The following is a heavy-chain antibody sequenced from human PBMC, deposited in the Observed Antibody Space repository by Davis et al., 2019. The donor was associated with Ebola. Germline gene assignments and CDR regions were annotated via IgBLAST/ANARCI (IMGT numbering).Heavy chain of an antibody. V-gene: IGHV4-59*01. D-gene: IGHD4-17*01. J-gene: IGHJ6*02. CDR3: ARGNYGDYIVLYYYNMDV. CDR1: GCSISSYY. CDR2: IYYSGST. Sequence: SETLSLTCTVSGCSISSYYWSWIRQPPGKGLERIGYIYYSGSTNYNPSLKSRVTMSVDTSKNQFSLKLSSVTAADTAVYYCARGNYGDYIVLYYYNMDVWGQGTTVTVSS.